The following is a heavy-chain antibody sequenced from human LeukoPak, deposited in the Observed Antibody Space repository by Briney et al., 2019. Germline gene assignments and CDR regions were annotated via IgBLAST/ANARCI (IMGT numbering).Heavy chain of an antibody. CDR2: IIPIFGTA. V-gene: IGHV1-69*05. CDR1: GGTFSSYA. J-gene: IGHJ4*02. D-gene: IGHD3-9*01. Sequence: SVKVSCKASGGTFSSYAISWVRQAPGQGLEWMGRIIPIFGTANYAQKFQGRVTITTDESTSTAYMELSSLRSEDTVVYYCARDRYDILTGYYKDAYFDYWGQGTLVTVSS. CDR3: ARDRYDILTGYYKDAYFDY.